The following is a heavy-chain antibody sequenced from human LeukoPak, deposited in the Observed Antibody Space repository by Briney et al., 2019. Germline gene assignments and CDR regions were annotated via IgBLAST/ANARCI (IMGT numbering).Heavy chain of an antibody. Sequence: SETLSLTCTVSGGSISSYYWSWIRQPPGRGLEWIGYIYYSGSTNHNPSLKSRVTISVDTSKNQFSLKVRSVTAADTAVYYCAREKDYWGQGTLVTVSS. CDR3: AREKDY. CDR2: IYYSGST. CDR1: GGSISSYY. J-gene: IGHJ4*02. V-gene: IGHV4-59*01.